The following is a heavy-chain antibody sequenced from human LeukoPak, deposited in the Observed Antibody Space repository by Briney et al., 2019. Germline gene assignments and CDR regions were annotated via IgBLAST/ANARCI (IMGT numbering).Heavy chain of an antibody. CDR3: ARGTWYSSGWGWFDP. D-gene: IGHD6-19*01. CDR2: IYHSGST. J-gene: IGHJ5*02. Sequence: SETLSLTCAVSGGSISSSNWWSWVRPPPGKGLEWIGEIYHSGSTNYNPSLKSRVTISVDKSKNQFSLKLSSVTAADTAVYYCARGTWYSSGWGWFDPWGQGTLVTVSS. V-gene: IGHV4-4*02. CDR1: GGSISSSNW.